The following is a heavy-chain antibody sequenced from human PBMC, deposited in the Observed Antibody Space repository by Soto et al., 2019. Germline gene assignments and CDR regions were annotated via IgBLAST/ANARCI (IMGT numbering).Heavy chain of an antibody. D-gene: IGHD3-3*01. J-gene: IGHJ6*02. CDR3: ARDPRYDFWSDYYYGMDV. V-gene: IGHV1-69*01. Sequence: QVQLVQSGAEVKKPGSSVKVSCKASGGTFSSYAISWVRQAPGQGLEWMGGIIPIFGTANYAQKFQGRVTMTADESTSTAYRELSSLRCEDTAAYYGARDPRYDFWSDYYYGMDVWGQGTTVTVSS. CDR2: IIPIFGTA. CDR1: GGTFSSYA.